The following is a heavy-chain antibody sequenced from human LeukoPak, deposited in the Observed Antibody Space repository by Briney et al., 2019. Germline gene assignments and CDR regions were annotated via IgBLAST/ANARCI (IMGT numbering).Heavy chain of an antibody. V-gene: IGHV3-11*01. CDR2: ISSSGSTI. CDR1: GFTFSDYY. Sequence: PGGSLRLSCAASGFTFSDYYMSWIRQAPGKGLEWVSYISSSGSTIYYADSVKGRFTISRDNAKNSLYLQMNSLRSEDTAVYYCARGLSIAAAGNAFDIWGQGAMVTVSS. J-gene: IGHJ3*02. D-gene: IGHD6-13*01. CDR3: ARGLSIAAAGNAFDI.